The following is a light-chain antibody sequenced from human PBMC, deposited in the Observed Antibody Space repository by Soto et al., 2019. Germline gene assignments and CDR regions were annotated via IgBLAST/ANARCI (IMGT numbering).Light chain of an antibody. CDR2: QVT. V-gene: IGLV2-14*01. CDR1: ISDLAIYNY. Sequence: QCALTQPASLYGAPGQSITISCTGTISDLAIYNYVSWYQQQRGKAPKLMIYQVTNRPSGVSNRFSGSRSGNTASLTISGLQAEDEADYYCSSYTDSSNYVFGTGTKVTVL. J-gene: IGLJ1*01. CDR3: SSYTDSSNYV.